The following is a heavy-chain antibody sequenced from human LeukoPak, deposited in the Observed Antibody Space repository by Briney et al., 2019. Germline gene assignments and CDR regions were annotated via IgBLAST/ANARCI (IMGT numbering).Heavy chain of an antibody. V-gene: IGHV4-34*01. CDR1: GGSFSGYY. CDR3: ARHRRNAAMVYRWFDP. J-gene: IGHJ5*02. D-gene: IGHD5-18*01. Sequence: SETLSLTCAVYGGSFSGYYWSWIRQPPGKGLEWIGEINHSGSTNYNPSLKSRVTISVDTSKNQFSLKLSSVTAADTAVYYCARHRRNAAMVYRWFDPWGQGALVTVSS. CDR2: INHSGST.